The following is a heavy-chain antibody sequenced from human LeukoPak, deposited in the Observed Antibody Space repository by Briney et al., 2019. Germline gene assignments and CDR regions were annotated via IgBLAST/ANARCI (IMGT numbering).Heavy chain of an antibody. CDR3: ARHTAEKYNWFDR. CDR2: IYHSGST. Sequence: SETLSLTCTVSGGSISSGDYYWSWIRQPPGKGLEWIGYIYHSGSTYYNPSLKSRVTISVDTSKNQFSLKLSSVTAADTAVYYCARHTAEKYNWFDRWGQGTLVTVSS. D-gene: IGHD5-24*01. V-gene: IGHV4-30-2*01. CDR1: GGSISSGDYY. J-gene: IGHJ5*02.